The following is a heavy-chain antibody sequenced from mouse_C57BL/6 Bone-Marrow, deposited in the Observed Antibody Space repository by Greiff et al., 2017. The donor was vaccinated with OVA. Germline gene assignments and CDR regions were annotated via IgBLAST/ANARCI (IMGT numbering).Heavy chain of an antibody. D-gene: IGHD1-1*01. CDR2: IDPSDSYT. Sequence: VQLQQPGAELVKPGASVKLSCKASGYTFTSYWMQWVKQRPGQGLEWIGEIDPSDSYTNYNQKFKGKATLTVDTSSSTAYMQLSSLTSEDSAVYYCARMGYYGSSFWYFDVWGTGTTVTVSS. CDR3: ARMGYYGSSFWYFDV. J-gene: IGHJ1*03. CDR1: GYTFTSYW. V-gene: IGHV1-50*01.